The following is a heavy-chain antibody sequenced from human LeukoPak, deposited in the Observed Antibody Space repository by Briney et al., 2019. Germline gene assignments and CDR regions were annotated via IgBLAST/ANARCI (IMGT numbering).Heavy chain of an antibody. CDR3: AKGYYDYVWGSYYFDY. CDR2: ISGSGGST. V-gene: IGHV3-23*01. J-gene: IGHJ4*02. D-gene: IGHD3-16*01. CDR1: GFTFSSYA. Sequence: GGSPRLSCAASGFTFSSYAMSWVRQAPGKGLEWVSAISGSGGSTYYADSVKGRFTISRDNSRDTLYLQMNSLRAEDTAVYYCAKGYYDYVWGSYYFDYWGQGTLVTVSS.